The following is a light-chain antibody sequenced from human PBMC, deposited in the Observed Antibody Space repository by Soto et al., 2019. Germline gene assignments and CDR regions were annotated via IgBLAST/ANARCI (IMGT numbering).Light chain of an antibody. J-gene: IGKJ1*01. CDR3: PA. Sequence: ETVMTQSPATLSVSPGERVTLSCRASESVSTYLAWYQQTPGQAPRLLIYGASARATGIPDRFSGSGSGTEFTLIISNVQPEDFALNWPPAFGQGTKVEIK. CDR2: GAS. CDR1: ESVSTY. V-gene: IGKV3-15*01.